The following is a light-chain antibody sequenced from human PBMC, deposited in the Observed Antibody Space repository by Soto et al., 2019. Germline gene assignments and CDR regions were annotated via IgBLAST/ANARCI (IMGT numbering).Light chain of an antibody. J-gene: IGKJ4*01. CDR1: QAISSY. Sequence: DIQLTQSPSFLSASVGYRVTITCRASQAISSYLAWYQQKPGKAPKLLIYAASTLQSGVPSRFSGSGSGTEFTLTIRSLQPEDFATYYCQQLNSYPLTFGGGTKVEIK. CDR3: QQLNSYPLT. V-gene: IGKV1-9*01. CDR2: AAS.